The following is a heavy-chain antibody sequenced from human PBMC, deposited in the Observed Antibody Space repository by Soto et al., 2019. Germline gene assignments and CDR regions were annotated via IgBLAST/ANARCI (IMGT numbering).Heavy chain of an antibody. D-gene: IGHD4-17*01. CDR1: GFSFSSYW. CDR2: IKQDGSEK. CDR3: ARDSVDYGAPTEVY. J-gene: IGHJ4*02. V-gene: IGHV3-7*01. Sequence: EVQLVESGGGLVQPGGSLRLSCAASGFSFSSYWMSWVRQAPGKGLEWLANIKQDGSEKYYVDSVKGRFTISRDNAKNSLYLQMNSLRAEDTAVYYCARDSVDYGAPTEVYWGQGTLVTVSS.